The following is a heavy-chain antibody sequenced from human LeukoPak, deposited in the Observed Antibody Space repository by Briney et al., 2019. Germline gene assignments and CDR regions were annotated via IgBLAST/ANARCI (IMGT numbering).Heavy chain of an antibody. CDR3: ARVGVASTARDAFDI. CDR1: GFTFSSYW. D-gene: IGHD6-19*01. Sequence: GGSLRLSCAASGFTFSSYWMSWVRQAPGKGLEWVSSISSSSSYIYYADSVKGRFTISRDNAKNSLYLQMNSLRAEDTAVYYCARVGVASTARDAFDIWGQGTMVTVSS. CDR2: ISSSSSYI. V-gene: IGHV3-21*01. J-gene: IGHJ3*02.